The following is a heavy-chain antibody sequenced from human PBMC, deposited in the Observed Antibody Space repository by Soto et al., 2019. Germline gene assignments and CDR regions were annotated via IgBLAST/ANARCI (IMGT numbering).Heavy chain of an antibody. CDR1: GYTFTSYA. J-gene: IGHJ5*02. Sequence: ASVKVSCKASGYTFTSYAMHWVRQAPGQRLEWMGWINAGNGNTKYSQKFQGRVTITRDTSASTAYMELSSLRSEDTAVYYCARKADIVVVPAARDNXFDPWGQGTLVTVSS. CDR3: ARKADIVVVPAARDNXFDP. D-gene: IGHD2-2*01. CDR2: INAGNGNT. V-gene: IGHV1-3*01.